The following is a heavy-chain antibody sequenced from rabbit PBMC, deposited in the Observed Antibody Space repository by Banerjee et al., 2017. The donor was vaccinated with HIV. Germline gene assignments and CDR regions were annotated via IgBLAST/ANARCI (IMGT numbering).Heavy chain of an antibody. V-gene: IGHV1S40*01. J-gene: IGHJ4*01. Sequence: RQAPGKGLEWIACIYAGSSGSTYYASWAKGRFTISKTSSTTVTLQMTSLTAADTATYFCARHLNSDWTYFDLWGQGTLVTVS. CDR3: ARHLNSDWTYFDL. D-gene: IGHD2-1*01. CDR2: IYAGSSGST.